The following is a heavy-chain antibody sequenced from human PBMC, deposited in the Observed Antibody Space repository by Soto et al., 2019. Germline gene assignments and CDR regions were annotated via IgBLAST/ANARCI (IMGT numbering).Heavy chain of an antibody. J-gene: IGHJ6*02. CDR1: A. V-gene: IGHV6-1*01. D-gene: IGHD1-26*01. CDR2: TYYRSKWYN. Sequence: AWNWIRQSPSRGLEWLGRTYYRSKWYNDYAVSVKSRITINPDTSKNQFSLQLNSVTPEDTAVYYCAREGGNRYYYYGMDVWGQGTTVTVSS. CDR3: AREGGNRYYYYGMDV.